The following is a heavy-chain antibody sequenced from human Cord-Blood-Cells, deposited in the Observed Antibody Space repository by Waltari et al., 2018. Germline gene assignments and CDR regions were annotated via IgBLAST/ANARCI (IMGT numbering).Heavy chain of an antibody. J-gene: IGHJ4*02. CDR2: ISYDGSNK. CDR3: AKGGYGGYYFDY. D-gene: IGHD1-26*01. Sequence: QVQLVESGGGVVQPGRSLRLSCAASGLTFSSYGMHWVRQAPGKGLEWVAVISYDGSNKYYADSVKGRFTISRDNSKNTLYLQMNSLRAEDTAVYYCAKGGYGGYYFDYWGQGTLVTVSS. V-gene: IGHV3-30*18. CDR1: GLTFSSYG.